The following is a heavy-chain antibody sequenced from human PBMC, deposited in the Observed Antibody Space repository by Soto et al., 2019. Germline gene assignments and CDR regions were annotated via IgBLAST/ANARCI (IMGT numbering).Heavy chain of an antibody. V-gene: IGHV4-59*08. Sequence: SETLSLTCTVSGGSISSYYWSWIRQPPGKGLEWIGYIYYSGSTNYNPSIKSRVNISVDTSKNQFSLKLSFVTAADTAVYYCARRYGGNLDYWGQGTLVTVS. D-gene: IGHD1-26*01. J-gene: IGHJ4*02. CDR2: IYYSGST. CDR3: ARRYGGNLDY. CDR1: GGSISSYY.